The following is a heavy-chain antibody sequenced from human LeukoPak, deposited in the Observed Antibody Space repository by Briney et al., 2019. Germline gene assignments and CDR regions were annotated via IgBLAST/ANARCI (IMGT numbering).Heavy chain of an antibody. V-gene: IGHV3-74*01. J-gene: IGHJ4*02. CDR2: IHSDGIGT. CDR1: GFNFSSYW. CDR3: ARDQGSFDY. Sequence: GGSLRLSCAASGFNFSSYWMHWIRQAPGKGLVWVSRIHSDGIGTSYADSVRGRFTISRDNAKNTVYLQMNSLRAEDTAVYYCARDQGSFDYWGQGTLVTVSS.